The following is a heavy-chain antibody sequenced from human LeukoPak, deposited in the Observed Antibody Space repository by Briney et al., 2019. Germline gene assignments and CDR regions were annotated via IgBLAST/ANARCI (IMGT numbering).Heavy chain of an antibody. D-gene: IGHD3-10*02. J-gene: IGHJ6*04. Sequence: GGSLRLSCAASGFTFSSYWMNWVRQAPGKGLEWVSYISDTGSTIYYADSVEGRFTISRDNAKNSLYLQMNSLRAEDTAVYYCAELGITMIGGVWGKGTTVTISS. CDR2: ISDTGSTI. V-gene: IGHV3-48*04. CDR1: GFTFSSYW. CDR3: AELGITMIGGV.